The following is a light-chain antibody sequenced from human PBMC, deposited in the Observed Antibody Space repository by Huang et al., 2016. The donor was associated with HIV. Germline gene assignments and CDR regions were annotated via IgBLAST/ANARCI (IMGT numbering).Light chain of an antibody. Sequence: IVIPQSPLSLPVTPGEPASISCRSSQSLLHSHGYHYLDWYRQKPGQAPQLLISLSSIRASGVPDRFSGSGSVTDFTLKISRVEAEDVGIYFCMQALQTPRTFGQGTRLEMK. CDR3: MQALQTPRT. CDR2: LSS. J-gene: IGKJ5*01. CDR1: QSLLHSHGYHY. V-gene: IGKV2-28*01.